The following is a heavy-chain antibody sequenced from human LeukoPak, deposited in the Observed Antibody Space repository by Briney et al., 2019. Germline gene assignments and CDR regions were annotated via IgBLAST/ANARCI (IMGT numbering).Heavy chain of an antibody. J-gene: IGHJ3*02. CDR3: ARDRDNWNDGDAFDI. CDR1: GFTFSSYS. CDR2: ISSSSSYI. Sequence: GGSLRLSCAASGFTFSSYSMNWVRQAPRKGLEWVSSISSSSSYIYYADSVKGRFTISRDNAKNSLYLQMNSLRAEDTAVYYCARDRDNWNDGDAFDIWGQGTMVTVSS. V-gene: IGHV3-21*01. D-gene: IGHD1-1*01.